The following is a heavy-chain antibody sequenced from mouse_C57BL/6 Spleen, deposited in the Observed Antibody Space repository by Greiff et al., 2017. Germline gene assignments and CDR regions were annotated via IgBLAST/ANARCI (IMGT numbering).Heavy chain of an antibody. V-gene: IGHV3-6*01. CDR2: ISYDGSN. J-gene: IGHJ4*01. CDR3: ARDMAYYAMDY. Sequence: ESGPGLVKPSQSLSLTCSVTGYSITSGYYWNWIRQFPGNKLEWMGYISYDGSNNYNPSLKNRISITRDTSKNQIFLKLNSVTTEDTATYYCARDMAYYAMDYWGQGTSVTVSS. D-gene: IGHD1-1*02. CDR1: GYSITSGYY.